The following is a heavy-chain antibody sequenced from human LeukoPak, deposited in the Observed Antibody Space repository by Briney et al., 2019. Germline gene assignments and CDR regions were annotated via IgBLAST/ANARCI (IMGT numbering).Heavy chain of an antibody. CDR1: GYTFTSYG. J-gene: IGHJ6*02. CDR2: ISAYNGNT. Sequence: GASVKVSCKASGYTFTSYGISWVRQAPGQGREWMGWISAYNGNTNYAQKLQGRVTMTTDTSTSTAYMELRSLRSDDTAVYYCARLNIVVVTANYYYYYGMDAWGQGTTVTVSS. CDR3: ARLNIVVVTANYYYYYGMDA. V-gene: IGHV1-18*01. D-gene: IGHD2-21*02.